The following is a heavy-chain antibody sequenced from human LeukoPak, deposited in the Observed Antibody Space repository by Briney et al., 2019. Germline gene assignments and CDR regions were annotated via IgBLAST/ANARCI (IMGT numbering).Heavy chain of an antibody. J-gene: IGHJ4*02. V-gene: IGHV3-23*01. CDR3: AKLLTAENFDY. CDR1: GFTFSTYA. D-gene: IGHD2-21*02. CDR2: ISGSGGST. Sequence: GGSLRLSCAASGFTFSTYAISWVRQAPGKGLEWVSAISGSGGSTYYADSVKGRFTISRDNSKNTLYLQMNSLRAEDTAVYYCAKLLTAENFDYWGQGTLVTVSS.